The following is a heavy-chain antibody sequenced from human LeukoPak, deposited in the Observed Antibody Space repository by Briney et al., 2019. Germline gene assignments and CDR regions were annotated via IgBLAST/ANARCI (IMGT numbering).Heavy chain of an antibody. CDR2: IYYSGST. D-gene: IGHD1-26*01. V-gene: IGHV4-39*07. CDR3: ARVSVVGATNWFDP. J-gene: IGHJ5*02. CDR1: GGSIRSSSYY. Sequence: SETLSLTCTGSGGSIRSSSYYWGWIRQPPGKGLEWIGSIYYSGSTYYNPSLKSRVTISVDTSKNQFSLKLSSVTAADTAVYYCARVSVVGATNWFDPWGQGTLVTVSS.